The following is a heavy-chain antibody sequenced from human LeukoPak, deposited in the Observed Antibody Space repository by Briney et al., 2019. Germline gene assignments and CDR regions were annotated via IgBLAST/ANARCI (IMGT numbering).Heavy chain of an antibody. D-gene: IGHD3-22*01. CDR3: TTDLIVVVIRVDAFDI. V-gene: IGHV3-15*01. Sequence: AGSLTLSCGSAGIASSKEWMWMLRQAAGKGLKWVGRIKSRTDGGTTDYAAPVKGRFTISRDDSKNTLYLQMNSLKTEDTAVYYCTTDLIVVVIRVDAFDIWGQGTMVTVSS. CDR2: IKSRTDGGTT. CDR1: GIASSKEW. J-gene: IGHJ3*02.